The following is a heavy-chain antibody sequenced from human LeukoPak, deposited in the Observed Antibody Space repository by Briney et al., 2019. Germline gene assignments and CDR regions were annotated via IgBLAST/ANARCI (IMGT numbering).Heavy chain of an antibody. Sequence: GGSLRLSCAASGFTFDDYAMHWVRQAPGKGLEWVSGISWNSGSIGYADSVKGRFTISRDNAKNSLYLQMNSLRAEDTAVYYCARDRNIAVAGPPNDYWGQGTLVTVSS. CDR2: ISWNSGSI. V-gene: IGHV3-9*01. D-gene: IGHD6-19*01. CDR1: GFTFDDYA. CDR3: ARDRNIAVAGPPNDY. J-gene: IGHJ4*02.